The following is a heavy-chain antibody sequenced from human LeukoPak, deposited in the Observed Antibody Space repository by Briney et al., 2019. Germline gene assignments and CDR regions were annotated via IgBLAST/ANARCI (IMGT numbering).Heavy chain of an antibody. CDR3: ARVKEQQLEYNWFDP. Sequence: GRSLRLSCAASGFTFSSYAMHWVRQAPGKGLEWVAVISYDGSNKYYADSVKGRFTISRDNSKDTLYLQMNSLRAEDTAVYYCARVKEQQLEYNWFDPWGQGTLVTVSS. J-gene: IGHJ5*02. CDR1: GFTFSSYA. V-gene: IGHV3-30*01. D-gene: IGHD6-13*01. CDR2: ISYDGSNK.